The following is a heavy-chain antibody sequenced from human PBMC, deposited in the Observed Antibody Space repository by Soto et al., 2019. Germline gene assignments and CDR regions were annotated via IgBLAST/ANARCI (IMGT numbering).Heavy chain of an antibody. D-gene: IGHD2-8*02. CDR1: GGSISSSH. CDR2: IYYSGTN. V-gene: IGHV4-59*01. CDR3: ARDAGGGYNWFDP. Sequence: QVQLQESGPGLVKPSETLSLTCTVSGGSISSSHWTWMRQPPGKGPEWIGNIYYSGTNNYNPSHKRRGTMSVDTSKNQFSLRLSSVTAADTAVYYCARDAGGGYNWFDPWGQGTLVTVSS. J-gene: IGHJ5*02.